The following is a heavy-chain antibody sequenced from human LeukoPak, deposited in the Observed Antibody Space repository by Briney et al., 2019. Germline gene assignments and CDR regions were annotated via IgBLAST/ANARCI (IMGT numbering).Heavy chain of an antibody. CDR3: ARAPTRNAFDI. CDR1: GXMFSGSP. J-gene: IGHJ3*02. Sequence: PGGSLRLSCAAPGXMFSGSPMHWVRQASGKGLEWVVHIRSKANNYATIYAASVKGRFTISRDDSKNTAYLQMNSLKTEDTAVYYCARAPTRNAFDIWGQGTMVTVSS. V-gene: IGHV3-73*01. CDR2: IRSKANNYAT.